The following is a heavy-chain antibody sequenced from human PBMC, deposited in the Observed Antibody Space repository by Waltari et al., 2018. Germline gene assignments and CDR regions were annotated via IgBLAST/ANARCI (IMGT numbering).Heavy chain of an antibody. V-gene: IGHV4-38-2*01. J-gene: IGHJ4*02. Sequence: QVQLQESGPGLVKPSETLSLTCAVSGYSISSGYYWGWIRQPPGKGLEWIGSIYHSGSTYYTPSLKSRVTISVDTSKNQFSLKLSSVTAADTAVYYCTRGSTGTSKLLDYWGQGTLVTVSS. CDR1: GYSISSGYY. D-gene: IGHD1-1*01. CDR3: TRGSTGTSKLLDY. CDR2: IYHSGST.